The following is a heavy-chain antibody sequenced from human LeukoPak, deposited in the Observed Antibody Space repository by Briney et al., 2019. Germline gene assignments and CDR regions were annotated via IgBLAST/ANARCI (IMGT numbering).Heavy chain of an antibody. D-gene: IGHD3-10*01. Sequence: SETLSLTCTVSGSSMSSDYYWGWIRQPPGKGLEWIGSIYYSGSTYYNPSLKSRVTISVDTSKNQFSLKLSSVTAADTAVYYCASALQPYYYFDSGSISYFDSWGHGPLVTVSS. CDR2: IYYSGST. CDR3: ASALQPYYYFDSGSISYFDS. V-gene: IGHV4-38-2*02. J-gene: IGHJ4*01. CDR1: GSSMSSDYY.